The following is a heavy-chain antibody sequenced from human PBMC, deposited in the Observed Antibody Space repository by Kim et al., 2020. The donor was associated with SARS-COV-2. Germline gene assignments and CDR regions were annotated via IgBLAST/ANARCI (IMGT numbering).Heavy chain of an antibody. CDR3: ARDQFIAAVGKGGMDV. CDR2: IKQDGSEK. D-gene: IGHD6-13*01. Sequence: GGSLRLSCAASGFTFSTYWMSWVRQAPGKGLEWVANIKQDGSEKYYVDSVKGRFTISRDNAKNSLYLQMNSLRAEDTAVYYCARDQFIAAVGKGGMDVWGQGTTVTVSS. V-gene: IGHV3-7*01. CDR1: GFTFSTYW. J-gene: IGHJ6*02.